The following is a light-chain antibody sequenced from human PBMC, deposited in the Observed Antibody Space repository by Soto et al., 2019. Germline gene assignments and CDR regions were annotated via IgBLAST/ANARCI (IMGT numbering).Light chain of an antibody. V-gene: IGKV1-27*01. Sequence: DIQMTQSPSSLSASIGDRVTITCRASQGISNYLAWYQQKPGKSPRLLIYAASTLQSGVPSRFSGSGSGTDFTLTINSLQPEDVATFYCQNYNSVPWTFGQGTKVEI. CDR2: AAS. CDR3: QNYNSVPWT. J-gene: IGKJ1*01. CDR1: QGISNY.